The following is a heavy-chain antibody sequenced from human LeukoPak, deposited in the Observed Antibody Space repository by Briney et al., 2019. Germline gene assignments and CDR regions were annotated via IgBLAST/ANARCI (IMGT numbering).Heavy chain of an antibody. CDR1: GGSISTYY. D-gene: IGHD6-13*01. J-gene: IGHJ4*02. V-gene: IGHV4-59*05. CDR3: ARTALAAAGTFDY. CDR2: IYYSGST. Sequence: SETLSLTCTVSGGSISTYYWNWIRQTPEKGLEWIGSIYYSGSTYYNPSLKSRVTISVDTSKNQFSLKLSSVTAADTAVYYCARTALAAAGTFDYWGQGTLVTVSS.